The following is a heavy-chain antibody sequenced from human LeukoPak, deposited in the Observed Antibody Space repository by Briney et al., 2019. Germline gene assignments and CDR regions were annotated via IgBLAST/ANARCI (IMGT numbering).Heavy chain of an antibody. CDR3: ARIYCGGDCRGYYYHYYMDV. V-gene: IGHV4-61*02. CDR1: GGSISSGSYY. D-gene: IGHD2-21*02. Sequence: SETLSLTCTVSGGSISSGSYYWSWIRQPAGKGLEWIGRIYTSGSTKYNPSLKSRVTISVDTFKNQFSLKLSSVTAADTAVYYCARIYCGGDCRGYYYHYYMDVWGKGTTVTISS. J-gene: IGHJ6*03. CDR2: IYTSGST.